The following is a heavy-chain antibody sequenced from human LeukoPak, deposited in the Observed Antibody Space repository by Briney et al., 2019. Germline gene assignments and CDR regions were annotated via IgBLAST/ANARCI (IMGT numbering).Heavy chain of an antibody. CDR2: IYTSGST. J-gene: IGHJ6*03. CDR3: ARASGSGNYYSRAYYYYMDV. D-gene: IGHD3-10*01. CDR1: GGSISNYY. Sequence: SETLSLTCTVSGGSISNYYWSWIRQPAGKGLEWIGRIYTSGSTNYNPSLKSRVSISVDTSRSQFSLKLSSVTAEDTAVYFCARASGSGNYYSRAYYYYMDVWGKGTTVTISS. V-gene: IGHV4-4*07.